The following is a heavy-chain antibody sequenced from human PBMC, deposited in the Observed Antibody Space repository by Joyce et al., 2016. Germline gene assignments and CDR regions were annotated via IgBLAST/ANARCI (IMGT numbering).Heavy chain of an antibody. Sequence: QLQLQESGPGLVQPSETLSLTCSVSGGSISSISYYWGWIRQPPGKGLEWIGSIYYSGGTYYNPSLKSRVNISVDTSKNQFSLKLSSVTAADTAVYYCARVVKDSSGGLDYWGQGTLVTVSS. CDR1: GGSISSISYY. CDR3: ARVVKDSSGGLDY. D-gene: IGHD6-19*01. V-gene: IGHV4-39*07. CDR2: IYYSGGT. J-gene: IGHJ4*02.